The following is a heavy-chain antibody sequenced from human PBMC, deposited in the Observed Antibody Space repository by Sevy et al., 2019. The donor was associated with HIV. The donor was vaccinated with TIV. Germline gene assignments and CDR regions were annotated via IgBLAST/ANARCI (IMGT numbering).Heavy chain of an antibody. CDR3: AKFGDYYDSGGYYWYFDF. CDR1: GFIFSDYA. V-gene: IGHV3-23*01. Sequence: GGSLRLSCAASGFIFSDYAMSWVRQAPGKGLEWVSSISGGDDSTYYADSVKGRFTVPSDNSKNTLYLQMNTLRAEDTALYYCAKFGDYYDSGGYYWYFDFWGRGTLVTVSS. D-gene: IGHD3-22*01. J-gene: IGHJ2*01. CDR2: ISGGDDST.